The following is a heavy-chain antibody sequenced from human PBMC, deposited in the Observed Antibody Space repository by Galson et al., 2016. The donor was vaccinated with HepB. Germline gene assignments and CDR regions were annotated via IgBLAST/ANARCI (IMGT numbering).Heavy chain of an antibody. CDR1: GFTVSSNY. D-gene: IGHD3-10*01. V-gene: IGHV3-66*01. CDR2: TYRGGNT. CDR3: ARVDTMVLREYYFDY. Sequence: SLRLSCAVSGFTVSSNYMSWVRQAPGRGLEWVSVTYRGGNTYYADSVKGRFTISRDNSKNRLYLQMNSLRAEDTAVYYCARVDTMVLREYYFDYWGQGTLVTVSS. J-gene: IGHJ4*02.